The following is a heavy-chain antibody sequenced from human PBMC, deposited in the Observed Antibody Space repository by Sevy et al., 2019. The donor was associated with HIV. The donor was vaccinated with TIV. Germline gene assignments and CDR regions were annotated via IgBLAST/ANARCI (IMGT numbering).Heavy chain of an antibody. Sequence: SGPTLVKPTQTLTLTCTFSGFSLSTSGVGVGWIRQPPGKALEWLALIYWDDDKRYSPSLKSRLTITKHTSKNQVVLTMTNMDPVDTATYYCAHRRYYYDSWWFDPWGQGTLVTVSS. CDR2: IYWDDDK. D-gene: IGHD3-22*01. J-gene: IGHJ5*02. CDR1: GFSLSTSGVG. V-gene: IGHV2-5*02. CDR3: AHRRYYYDSWWFDP.